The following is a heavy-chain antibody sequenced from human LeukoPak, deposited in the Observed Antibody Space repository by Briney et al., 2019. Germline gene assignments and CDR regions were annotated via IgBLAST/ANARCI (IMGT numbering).Heavy chain of an antibody. V-gene: IGHV4-59*12. CDR3: ARRGGGMTTVTLFDY. J-gene: IGHJ4*02. CDR1: GGSISSYY. CDR2: IYYSGST. D-gene: IGHD4-17*01. Sequence: SETLSLTCTVSGGSISSYYWSWIRQPPGKGLEWIGYIYYSGSTNYNPSLKSRVTISVDKSKNQFSLKLSSVTAADTAVYYCARRGGGMTTVTLFDYWGQGTLVTVSS.